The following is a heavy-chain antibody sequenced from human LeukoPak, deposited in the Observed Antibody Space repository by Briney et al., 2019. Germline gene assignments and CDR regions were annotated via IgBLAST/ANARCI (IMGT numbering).Heavy chain of an antibody. V-gene: IGHV1-69*01. CDR2: IIPIFGTA. CDR1: GGTFSSYA. Sequence: SVKVSCKASGGTFSSYAISWVRQAPGQGLEWMGGIIPIFGTANYAQKFQGRVTITADESTSTAYMELSSLRSEDTAVYYCARGWAGSSWYTGFDYWGQGTLVTVSS. J-gene: IGHJ4*02. CDR3: ARGWAGSSWYTGFDY. D-gene: IGHD6-13*01.